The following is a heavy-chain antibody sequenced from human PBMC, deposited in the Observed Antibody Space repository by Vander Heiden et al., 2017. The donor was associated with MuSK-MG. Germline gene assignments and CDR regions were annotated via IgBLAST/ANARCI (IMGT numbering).Heavy chain of an antibody. CDR3: ARAWGPPGEYCSSTSCYYDY. V-gene: IGHV4-38-2*02. CDR1: GYSISSGYY. J-gene: IGHJ4*02. CDR2: IFHNGST. D-gene: IGHD2-2*01. Sequence: QVQLQESGPGLVKPSETLSLTCTVSGYSISSGYYWGWIRQPPGKGLEWIGTIFHNGSTYYNPSIKSRVTMSVDTSKNQFSLRLSSVTAPDTAVYYCARAWGPPGEYCSSTSCYYDYWGQGTLVSVSS.